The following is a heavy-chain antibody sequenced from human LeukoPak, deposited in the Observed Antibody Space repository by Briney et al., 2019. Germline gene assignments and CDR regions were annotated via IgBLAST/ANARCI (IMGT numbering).Heavy chain of an antibody. D-gene: IGHD2-2*01. V-gene: IGHV3-23*01. CDR3: AKDSSSTRSFDY. CDR2: ISGSGGST. Sequence: GGSLRLSCAASGFTFSSYAMSWVRQAPGKGLEWVSAISGSGGSTYFADSVKGRFSISRDNSKNTLYLLMNSLRAEDTAVYYCAKDSSSTRSFDYWGQGTLVTVSS. J-gene: IGHJ4*02. CDR1: GFTFSSYA.